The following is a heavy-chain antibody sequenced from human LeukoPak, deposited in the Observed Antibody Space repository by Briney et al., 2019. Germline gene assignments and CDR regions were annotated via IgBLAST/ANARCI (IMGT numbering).Heavy chain of an antibody. CDR3: ATSPRGIAARPYYYYYMDV. Sequence: PGGSLRLSCAASGFTFSSYAMSWVRQAPGKGLEWVSAISGSGGSTYYADSVKGRFTISRDNSKNTLYLQMNSLRAEDTAVYYCATSPRGIAARPYYYYYMDVWGKGTTVTVSS. CDR2: ISGSGGST. CDR1: GFTFSSYA. J-gene: IGHJ6*03. D-gene: IGHD6-6*01. V-gene: IGHV3-23*01.